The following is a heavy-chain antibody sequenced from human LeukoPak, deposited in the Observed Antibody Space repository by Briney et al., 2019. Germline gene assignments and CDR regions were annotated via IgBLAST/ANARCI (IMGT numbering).Heavy chain of an antibody. Sequence: PGGSLRLSCAASGFTFSSYGMHWVRQAPGKGLEWVAVIWYDGSNKYYADSVKGRFTISRDNSKNTLYLQMNSLRAEDTAVYNCAKGPHYYDSSGYYFDYWGQGTLVTVSS. D-gene: IGHD3-22*01. J-gene: IGHJ4*02. CDR1: GFTFSSYG. V-gene: IGHV3-33*06. CDR2: IWYDGSNK. CDR3: AKGPHYYDSSGYYFDY.